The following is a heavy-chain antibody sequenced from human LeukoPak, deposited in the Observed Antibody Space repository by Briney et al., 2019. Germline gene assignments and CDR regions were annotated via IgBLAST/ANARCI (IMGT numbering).Heavy chain of an antibody. J-gene: IGHJ4*02. D-gene: IGHD3-22*01. CDR1: GFTFSNYA. V-gene: IGHV3-23*01. Sequence: GGSLRLSCVASGFTFSNYAMSWVRQAPGKGLEWVSATTTTGTSTFYADSVKGRFTISRDNSKNTLYLQMNSLRAEDTAVYYCAKDVAYYDSSGYYGEWDYWGQGTLVTVSS. CDR3: AKDVAYYDSSGYYGEWDY. CDR2: TTTTGTST.